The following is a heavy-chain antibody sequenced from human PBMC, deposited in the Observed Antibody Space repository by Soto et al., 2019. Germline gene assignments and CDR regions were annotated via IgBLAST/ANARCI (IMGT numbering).Heavy chain of an antibody. Sequence: GGSLRLSCAASGFTISTFAMTWVRQAPGKGLESVCGMTGSGATIHYADSVKGRFTISKDNSRNVLYLQMDYLRDEDTAVYYCAKDAVYNDGLWLMDSWGQGTLVTVSS. J-gene: IGHJ4*02. CDR1: GFTISTFA. CDR2: MTGSGATI. D-gene: IGHD2-21*01. V-gene: IGHV3-23*01. CDR3: AKDAVYNDGLWLMDS.